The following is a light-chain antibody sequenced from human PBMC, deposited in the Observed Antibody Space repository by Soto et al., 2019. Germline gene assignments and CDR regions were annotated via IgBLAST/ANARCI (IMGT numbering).Light chain of an antibody. CDR1: QGVSNH. CDR3: QKYNSAPWT. Sequence: IRMTPSPSSLSASTGDRVTITCRASQGVSNHLAWFQQKPGKAPKSLIYAASTSQTGVPSRFSGGGSGTDFTLTISSLQPEDVATYYCQKYNSAPWTFGQGTKVDIK. CDR2: AAS. J-gene: IGKJ1*01. V-gene: IGKV1-27*01.